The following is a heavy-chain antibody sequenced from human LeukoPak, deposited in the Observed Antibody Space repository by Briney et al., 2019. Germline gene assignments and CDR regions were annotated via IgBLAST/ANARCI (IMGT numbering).Heavy chain of an antibody. D-gene: IGHD2-2*01. Sequence: ASVKVSCKASGYTFTSYGISWVRQAPGQGLEWMGWISAYNGNTNYAQKLQGRVTMTTDTSTSTAYMELRSLRSDDTAVYYCARLPVGQYCSSTSCCGPCLFDYWGQGTLVTVSS. CDR1: GYTFTSYG. J-gene: IGHJ4*02. CDR2: ISAYNGNT. V-gene: IGHV1-18*01. CDR3: ARLPVGQYCSSTSCCGPCLFDY.